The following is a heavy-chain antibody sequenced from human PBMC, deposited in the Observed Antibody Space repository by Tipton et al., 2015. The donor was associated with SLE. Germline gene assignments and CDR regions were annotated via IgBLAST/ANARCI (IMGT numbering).Heavy chain of an antibody. Sequence: TLSLTCTVSGGSISNYYWSWIRQPPGKGLEWIGYIYYSGNTKYNPSLKSRVTISVDTSKNQFSLKLSSVTAADTAVYYCAKEVLDSSSWSVDYYYGMDVWGQGTTVTVSS. D-gene: IGHD6-13*01. CDR1: GGSISNYY. CDR2: IYYSGNT. J-gene: IGHJ6*02. V-gene: IGHV4-59*01. CDR3: AKEVLDSSSWSVDYYYGMDV.